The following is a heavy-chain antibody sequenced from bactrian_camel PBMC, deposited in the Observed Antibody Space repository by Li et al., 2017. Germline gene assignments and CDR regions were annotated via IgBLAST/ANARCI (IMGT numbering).Heavy chain of an antibody. CDR3: AGGRGVRCGF. J-gene: IGHJ4*01. CDR1: VSAVSHYC. Sequence: HVQLVESGGGSVQAGGSLRLSCAASVSAVSHYCMAWFRQAPGKEREGVALLWSGDHSTYYLDSVKGRFNISLDVAKKTLYLQMNSLRPEDTAMYYCAGGRGVRCGFWGRGTQVTVS. CDR2: LWSGDHST. V-gene: IGHV3S63*01. D-gene: IGHD2*01.